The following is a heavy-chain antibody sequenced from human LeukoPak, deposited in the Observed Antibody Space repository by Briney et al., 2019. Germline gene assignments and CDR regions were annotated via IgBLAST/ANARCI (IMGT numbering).Heavy chain of an antibody. CDR3: ARGIAAAGTEYFDL. CDR1: GFTFSSYG. D-gene: IGHD6-13*01. Sequence: SGGSLRLSCAASGFTFSSYGMSWVRQAPGKGLEWVSAISGSGGSTYYADSVKGRFTISRDNSKNTLYLQMNSLRAEDTAVYYCARGIAAAGTEYFDLWGRGTLVTVSS. CDR2: ISGSGGST. V-gene: IGHV3-23*01. J-gene: IGHJ2*01.